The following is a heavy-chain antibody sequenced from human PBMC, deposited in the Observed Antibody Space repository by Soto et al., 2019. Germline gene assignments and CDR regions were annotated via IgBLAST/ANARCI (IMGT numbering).Heavy chain of an antibody. Sequence: EVQLVESGGRLEKPGGSLRLSCAVSGLTFSNVYMAWVRQAPGKGLEWIGRIRDDGSTDYTAPVKGRFIISRDISKNTVYLNMNSLQTDDTARYYCTTEGIAYERWYYMGMDVWGQGTTVTVSS. D-gene: IGHD3-10*01. V-gene: IGHV3-15*01. CDR1: GLTFSNVY. J-gene: IGHJ6*02. CDR3: TTEGIAYERWYYMGMDV. CDR2: IRDDGST.